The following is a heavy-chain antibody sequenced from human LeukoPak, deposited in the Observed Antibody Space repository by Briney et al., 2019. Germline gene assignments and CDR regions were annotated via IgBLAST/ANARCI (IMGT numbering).Heavy chain of an antibody. J-gene: IGHJ6*03. CDR2: ISAYNGNT. V-gene: IGHV1-18*01. CDR1: GYTFTSYG. Sequence: APVKVSCKASGYTFTSYGISWVRQAPGQGLEWMGWISAYNGNTNYAQKLQGRVTMTTDTSTSTAYMELRSLRSDDTAVYYCAREGREGVRYYGYYMDVWGKGTTVTVSS. D-gene: IGHD3-9*01. CDR3: AREGREGVRYYGYYMDV.